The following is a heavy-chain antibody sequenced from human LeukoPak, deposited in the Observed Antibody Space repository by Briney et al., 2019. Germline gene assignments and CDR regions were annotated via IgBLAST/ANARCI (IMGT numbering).Heavy chain of an antibody. J-gene: IGHJ3*02. CDR3: ARAGYCSSTSCYVQAFDI. CDR1: GGSISSGGSY. CDR2: IYTSGST. V-gene: IGHV4-61*02. D-gene: IGHD2-2*01. Sequence: SETLSLTCTVSGGSISSGGSYWSWIRQPAGKGLEWIGRIYTSGSTNYNPSLKSRVTMSVDTSKNQFSLKLSSVTAADTAVYYCARAGYCSSTSCYVQAFDIWGQGTMVTVSS.